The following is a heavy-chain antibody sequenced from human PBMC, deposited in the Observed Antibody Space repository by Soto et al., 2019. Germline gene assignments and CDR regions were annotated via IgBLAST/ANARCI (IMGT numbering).Heavy chain of an antibody. Sequence: QVQLVQSGAEVKKPGASVKVSCKASGYTFTSYDINWVRQATGQGLEWMGWMNPNSGNTGNAQKFQGTVTHTCTTTISTAYLALISLRSDDTAVYYCVKEKTSYGMDVWGQGTTVTVSS. V-gene: IGHV1-8*01. J-gene: IGHJ6*02. CDR3: VKEKTSYGMDV. CDR1: GYTFTSYD. CDR2: MNPNSGNT.